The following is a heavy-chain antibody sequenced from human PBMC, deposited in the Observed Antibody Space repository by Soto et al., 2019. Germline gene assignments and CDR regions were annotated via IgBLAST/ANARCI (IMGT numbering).Heavy chain of an antibody. CDR2: IYYSGST. D-gene: IGHD3-3*01. V-gene: IGHV4-31*03. CDR3: ARASYYDFWSGYYNTPTFDY. J-gene: IGHJ4*02. Sequence: PSETLSLTCTVSGGSISSGCYYWSWIRQHPGKGLEWIGYIYYSGSTYYNPSLKSRVTISVDTSKNQFSLKLSSVTAADTAVYYCARASYYDFWSGYYNTPTFDYWGQGTLVTVSS. CDR1: GGSISSGCYY.